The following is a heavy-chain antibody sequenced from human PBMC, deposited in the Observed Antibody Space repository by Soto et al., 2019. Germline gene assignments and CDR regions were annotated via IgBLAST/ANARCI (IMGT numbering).Heavy chain of an antibody. CDR1: VGSFSGYY. Sequence: SETLSLTCAVYVGSFSGYYWSWIRQPPGKGLEWIGEINHSGSTNYNPSLKSRVTISVDTSKNQFSLKLSSVTAADTAVYYCARRLGFYYYYYMDVWGKGTTVTVSS. CDR3: ARRLGFYYYYYMDV. CDR2: INHSGST. D-gene: IGHD7-27*01. V-gene: IGHV4-34*01. J-gene: IGHJ6*03.